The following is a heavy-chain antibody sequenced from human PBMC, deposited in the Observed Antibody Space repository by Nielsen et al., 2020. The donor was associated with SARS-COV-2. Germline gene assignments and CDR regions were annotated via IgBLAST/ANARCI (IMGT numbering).Heavy chain of an antibody. V-gene: IGHV3-48*04. CDR1: GFTFSSYS. D-gene: IGHD3-16*01. CDR2: ISSSSSTI. Sequence: GESLKISCAASGFTFSSYSMNWVRQAPGKGLEWVSYISSSSSTIYYADSVKGRFTISRDNAKNSLYLQMHSLRVEDTATYYCATNWGDYWGQGTVVTVS. CDR3: ATNWGDY. J-gene: IGHJ4*02.